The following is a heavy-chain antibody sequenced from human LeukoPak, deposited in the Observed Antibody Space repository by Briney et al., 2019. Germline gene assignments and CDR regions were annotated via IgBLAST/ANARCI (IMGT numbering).Heavy chain of an antibody. V-gene: IGHV3-48*03. J-gene: IGHJ6*02. CDR3: ARDRRVEKTWIQLWSLGSTLRYGMDV. CDR2: ISSSGSTI. D-gene: IGHD5-18*01. Sequence: PGGSLRLSCAASGFTFSSYEMNWVRQAPGKGLEWVSYISSSGSTIYYADSVKGRFTISRDNAKNSLYLQMNSLRAEDTAVYYCARDRRVEKTWIQLWSLGSTLRYGMDVWGQGTTVTVSS. CDR1: GFTFSSYE.